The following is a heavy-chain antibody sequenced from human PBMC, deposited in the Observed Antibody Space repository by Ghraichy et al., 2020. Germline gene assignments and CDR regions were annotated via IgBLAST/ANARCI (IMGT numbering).Heavy chain of an antibody. Sequence: SETLSLTCTVSGDSISSSSYYWGWIRQPPGKGLEWIGSIYYSGSTFYNPSLKSRVTLSVDTSKNQFSLRLSSVTSADTAVYYCARHEYSLYGGDYWGQGTLVTVSS. CDR1: GDSISSSSYY. CDR3: ARHEYSLYGGDY. J-gene: IGHJ4*02. CDR2: IYYSGST. D-gene: IGHD4-23*01. V-gene: IGHV4-39*01.